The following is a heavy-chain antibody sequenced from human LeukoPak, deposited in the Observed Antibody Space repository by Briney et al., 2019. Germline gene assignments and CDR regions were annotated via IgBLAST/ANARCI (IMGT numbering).Heavy chain of an antibody. V-gene: IGHV1-2*02. CDR3: ARVIYDSSGGNWFDP. Sequence: ASVKVSCKASGYTFTGYYMHWVRQAPGQGLEWMGWINPNSGGTNYAQKFQGRVTMTRDTSISTAYMELSRLRSDDTAVYYCARVIYDSSGGNWFDPWGQGTLVTVSS. J-gene: IGHJ5*02. D-gene: IGHD3-22*01. CDR1: GYTFTGYY. CDR2: INPNSGGT.